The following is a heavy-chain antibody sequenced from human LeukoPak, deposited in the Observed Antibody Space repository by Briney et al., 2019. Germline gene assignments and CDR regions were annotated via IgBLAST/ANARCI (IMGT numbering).Heavy chain of an antibody. Sequence: PSETLSLTCTVSGYSISSGYYWGWIRQPPGKGLEWIGYIYHSGSTYYNPSLKSRVTISVDTSKNQFSLKLTSETAADTAVYYCARPGLRGAFDIWGQGTMVSISS. J-gene: IGHJ3*02. CDR3: ARPGLRGAFDI. CDR2: IYHSGST. V-gene: IGHV4-38-2*02. D-gene: IGHD3-10*01. CDR1: GYSISSGYY.